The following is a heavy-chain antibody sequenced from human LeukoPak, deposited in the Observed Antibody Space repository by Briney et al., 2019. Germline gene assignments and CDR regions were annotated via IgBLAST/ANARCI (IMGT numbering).Heavy chain of an antibody. CDR3: AKDKGYSSGSYFDY. D-gene: IGHD6-19*01. Sequence: GGSLRLSCAASGFTFSSYSMNWVRQAPGKGLEWVSSISSSSSYIYYADSVKGRFTISRDNAKNSLYLQMNSLRAEDTALYYCAKDKGYSSGSYFDYWGQGTLVTVSS. CDR1: GFTFSSYS. CDR2: ISSSSSYI. J-gene: IGHJ4*02. V-gene: IGHV3-21*04.